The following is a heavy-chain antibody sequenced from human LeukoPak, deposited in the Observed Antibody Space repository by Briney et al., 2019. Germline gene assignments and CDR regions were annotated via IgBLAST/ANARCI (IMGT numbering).Heavy chain of an antibody. V-gene: IGHV4-61*02. Sequence: SETLSLTCTVSGGSISSGSYYWSRLRQPAGKGLEWIGRIYTSGSTNYNPSLKSRVTMSVDTSKNQFSLKLSSVTAADTAVYYCARDGEKRGANWFDPWGQGTLVTVSS. CDR1: GGSISSGSYY. D-gene: IGHD7-27*01. J-gene: IGHJ5*02. CDR2: IYTSGST. CDR3: ARDGEKRGANWFDP.